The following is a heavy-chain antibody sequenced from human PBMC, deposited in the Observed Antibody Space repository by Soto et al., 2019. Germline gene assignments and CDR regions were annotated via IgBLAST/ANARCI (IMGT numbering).Heavy chain of an antibody. J-gene: IGHJ4*02. CDR3: ARGYDFWSGYSEYYFDY. CDR2: INPNSGGT. Sequence: ASVNVSCKASGYTFTGYYMHWVRQAPGQGLEWMGWINPNSGGTNYAQKFQGWVTMTRDTSISTAYMELSRLRSDDTAVYYCARGYDFWSGYSEYYFDYWGQGTLVTVSS. CDR1: GYTFTGYY. D-gene: IGHD3-3*01. V-gene: IGHV1-2*04.